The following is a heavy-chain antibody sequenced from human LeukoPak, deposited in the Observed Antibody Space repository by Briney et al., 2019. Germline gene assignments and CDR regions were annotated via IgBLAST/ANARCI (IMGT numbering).Heavy chain of an antibody. CDR2: IYPGDSDT. CDR3: ATYYDIFTGPPDAFDI. V-gene: IGHV5-51*01. J-gene: IGHJ3*02. D-gene: IGHD3-9*01. Sequence: GESLKISCKGSGYSFTSYWIGWVRQMPGKGLEWMGIIYPGDSDTRYSPSFQGQVTISADKSISTAYLQWSSLKASDTAMYYCATYYDIFTGPPDAFDIWGQGTMVTVSS. CDR1: GYSFTSYW.